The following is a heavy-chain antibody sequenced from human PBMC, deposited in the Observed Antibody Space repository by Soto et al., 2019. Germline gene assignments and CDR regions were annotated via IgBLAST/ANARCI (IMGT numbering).Heavy chain of an antibody. CDR2: VYHSGAT. CDR3: ARNGFFSLDF. V-gene: IGHV4-4*02. Sequence: QVQLQESGPGLVKPSGTLSLTCAVSGASISNDNWWSWVRQPPGKGLEWIGEVYHSGATNYNPSLTRRVPISVDPSKNPFSLGFASVTAPDTAGYFWARNGFFSLDFWGQRAMVTVSS. J-gene: IGHJ3*01. D-gene: IGHD2-8*01. CDR1: GASISNDNW.